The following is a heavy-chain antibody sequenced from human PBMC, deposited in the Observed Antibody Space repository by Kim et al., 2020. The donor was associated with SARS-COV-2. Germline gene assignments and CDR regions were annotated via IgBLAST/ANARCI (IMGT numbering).Heavy chain of an antibody. J-gene: IGHJ5*02. CDR3: ARDGGYVGWFDP. D-gene: IGHD5-12*01. V-gene: IGHV4-61*01. CDR2: IYYSGST. Sequence: SETLSLTCTVSGGSVSSGSYYWSWIRQPPGKGLEWIGYIYYSGSTNYNPSLKSRVTISVDTSKNQFSLKLSSVTAADTAVYYCARDGGYVGWFDPWGQGTLVTVSS. CDR1: GGSVSSGSYY.